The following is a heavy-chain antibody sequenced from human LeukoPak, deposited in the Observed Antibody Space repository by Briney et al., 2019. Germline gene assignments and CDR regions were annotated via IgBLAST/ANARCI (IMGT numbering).Heavy chain of an antibody. J-gene: IGHJ4*02. CDR1: GFTFSSYA. V-gene: IGHV3-23*01. D-gene: IGHD2/OR15-2a*01. CDR2: ISGSGGST. Sequence: GGSLRLSCAASGFTFSSYAMSWVRQAPGKGLEWVSAISGSGGSTYYADSMKGRFTISRDNSKNTLYLQMNSLRAGDTAIYYCAKAGNIRFDYWGQGTLVTVSS. CDR3: AKAGNIRFDY.